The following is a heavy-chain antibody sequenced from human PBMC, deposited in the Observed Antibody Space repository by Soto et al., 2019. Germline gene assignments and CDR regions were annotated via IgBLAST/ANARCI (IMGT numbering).Heavy chain of an antibody. Sequence: SETLSLTCTVSGGSISSSSYYWGWIRQPPGKGLEWIGSIYYSGSTYYNPSLKSRVTISVDTSKNQFSLKLSSVTAADTAVYYCASCSHLTPNLYDFWSGTNYYYYYMDVWGKGTTVTVSS. J-gene: IGHJ6*03. CDR2: IYYSGST. V-gene: IGHV4-39*01. D-gene: IGHD3-3*01. CDR1: GGSISSSSYY. CDR3: ASCSHLTPNLYDFWSGTNYYYYYMDV.